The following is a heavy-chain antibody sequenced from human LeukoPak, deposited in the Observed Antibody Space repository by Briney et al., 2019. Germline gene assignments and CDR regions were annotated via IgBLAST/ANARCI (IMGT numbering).Heavy chain of an antibody. D-gene: IGHD4-11*01. V-gene: IGHV3-48*03. CDR1: GFTFSSYE. Sequence: GGSLRLSCAASGFTFSSYEMNWVRQAPGKGLEWVSYISSSGSTIYYADSVKGRFIISRDNAKNSLYLQMNSLRAEDTAVYYCARSTVTYDYWGQGTLVTVSS. CDR3: ARSTVTYDY. CDR2: ISSSGSTI. J-gene: IGHJ4*02.